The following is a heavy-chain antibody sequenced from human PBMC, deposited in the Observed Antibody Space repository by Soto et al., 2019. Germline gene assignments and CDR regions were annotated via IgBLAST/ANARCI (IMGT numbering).Heavy chain of an antibody. V-gene: IGHV3-33*01. D-gene: IGHD3-3*01. Sequence: GGSLRLSCAASGFTFSSYGMHWVRQAPGKGLEWVAVIWYDGSNKYYADSVKGRFTISRDNSKNTLYLQMNSLRAEDTAVYYCARDYDFWSGYHSYYYGMDVWGQGTTVTVSS. CDR3: ARDYDFWSGYHSYYYGMDV. CDR2: IWYDGSNK. CDR1: GFTFSSYG. J-gene: IGHJ6*02.